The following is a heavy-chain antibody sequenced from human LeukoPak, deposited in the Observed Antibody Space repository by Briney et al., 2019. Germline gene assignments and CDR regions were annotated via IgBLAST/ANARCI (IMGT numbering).Heavy chain of an antibody. J-gene: IGHJ4*02. CDR3: ARSEELPNFDY. CDR1: GGSISSYY. D-gene: IGHD1-26*01. CDR2: IYYSGST. V-gene: IGHV4-59*08. Sequence: SETLSLTCTVSGGSISSYYWSWIRQPPGKGLEWIGYIYYSGSTNYNPSLKSRVTISVDASKNQFSLKLSSVTAADTAVYYCARSEELPNFDYWGQGTLVTVSS.